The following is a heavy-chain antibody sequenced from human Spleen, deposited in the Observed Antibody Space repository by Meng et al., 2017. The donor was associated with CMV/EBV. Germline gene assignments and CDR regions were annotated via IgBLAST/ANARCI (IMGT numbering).Heavy chain of an antibody. D-gene: IGHD2-2*01. CDR1: GGHITISNW. CDR3: ATQTGYCSSTSCQDY. J-gene: IGHJ4*02. CDR2: FSQRGST. Sequence: GGHITISNWWSWIRQPPGKGLEWIGEFSQRGSTNYGPSLKSRVAMSVDTSKNQFSLKLSSVTAADTAVYYCATQTGYCSSTSCQDYWGQGTLVTVSS. V-gene: IGHV4-4*02.